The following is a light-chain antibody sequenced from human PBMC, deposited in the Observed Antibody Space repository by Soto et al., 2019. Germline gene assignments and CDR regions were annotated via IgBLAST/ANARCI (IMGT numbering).Light chain of an antibody. CDR3: QQYGSSPHT. CDR2: GAS. V-gene: IGKV3-20*01. CDR1: QSVSNSY. J-gene: IGKJ2*01. Sequence: EIVLTQSPGTLSLSPGERATLSCRASQSVSNSYLAWYQHKPGQAPRLLIHGASSRATGISDRFSGSGSGTEFTLNINRLEPEDFAVYYCQQYGSSPHTFGQGTKLEIK.